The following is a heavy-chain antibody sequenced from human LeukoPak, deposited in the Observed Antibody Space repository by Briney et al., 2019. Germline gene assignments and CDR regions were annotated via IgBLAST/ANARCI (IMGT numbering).Heavy chain of an antibody. J-gene: IGHJ6*03. CDR2: MDYSGST. V-gene: IGHV4-39*01. CDR3: ARTKQVNSFYFCMDV. D-gene: IGHD5-18*01. Sequence: SETLSLTCTVSGDSISSTSYSFGGWIRQPPGKGLEWIGTMDYSGSTYYNPTLKSRVTMSADTSKNQFSLKLSSVTAADTAIYYCARTKQVNSFYFCMDVWGEGTTITVSS. CDR1: GDSISSTSYS.